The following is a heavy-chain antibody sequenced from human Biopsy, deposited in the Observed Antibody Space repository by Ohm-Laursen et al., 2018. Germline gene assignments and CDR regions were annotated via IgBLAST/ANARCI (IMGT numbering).Heavy chain of an antibody. CDR1: GASVKTSGYF. J-gene: IGHJ2*01. V-gene: IGHV4-31*03. CDR3: VREPKTGTAEAWYFDL. D-gene: IGHD3-9*01. Sequence: SQTLSLTCSVSGASVKTSGYFWAWIRQRPGKGLEWIRYISYNERTHYNPSLTSRLAISFDTSNNRISLQLRSVSVADTAVYYCVREPKTGTAEAWYFDLWGRGSPVTVPS. CDR2: ISYNERT.